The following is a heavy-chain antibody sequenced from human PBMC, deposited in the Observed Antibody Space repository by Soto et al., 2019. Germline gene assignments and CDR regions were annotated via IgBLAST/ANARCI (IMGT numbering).Heavy chain of an antibody. Sequence: QVQLVQSGAEVKKPGSSVKVSCKASGGTFSSYAISWVRQAPGQGLEWIGGIIPIFGTANYAQKFQGRVTITADEATSIDHMELSSLRSEDTAVYYSARSEYYGPSPATTHAGFYYCGMYVWGQGTTVTVSS. D-gene: IGHD3-3*01. CDR3: ARSEYYGPSPATTHAGFYYCGMYV. V-gene: IGHV1-69*01. CDR1: GGTFSSYA. J-gene: IGHJ6*02. CDR2: IIPIFGTA.